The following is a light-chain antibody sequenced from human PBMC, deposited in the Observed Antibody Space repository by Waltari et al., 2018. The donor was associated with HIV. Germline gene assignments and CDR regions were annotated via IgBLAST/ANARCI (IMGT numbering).Light chain of an antibody. V-gene: IGKV1-33*01. J-gene: IGKJ3*01. CDR2: DAS. CDR3: QQFHALPLT. CDR1: QAIFNY. Sequence: DIQMTQSPSSVYASVGDTVTITCQPSQAIFNYLNWSQQKPGKPPKLLIYDASHLEAGVPTRFSGRGSGTDFTFTISSLQPEDIATSYCQQFHALPLTFGPGTKVDIK.